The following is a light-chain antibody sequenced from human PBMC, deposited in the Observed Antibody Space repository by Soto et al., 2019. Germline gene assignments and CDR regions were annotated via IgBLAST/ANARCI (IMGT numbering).Light chain of an antibody. Sequence: DTELTQSPATLSVSPGERVTLSCRASQNVGTNLAWYQQRAGQAPRLLIYGASTRAFGVAARFSGGGSGTEFTLTISSLQSEDFAVYHCQQYNNGPPWTFGQGTKVDIK. V-gene: IGKV3-15*01. CDR3: QQYNNGPPWT. CDR1: QNVGTN. J-gene: IGKJ1*01. CDR2: GAS.